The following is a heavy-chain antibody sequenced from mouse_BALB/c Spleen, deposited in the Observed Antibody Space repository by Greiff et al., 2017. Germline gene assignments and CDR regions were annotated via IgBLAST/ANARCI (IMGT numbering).Heavy chain of an antibody. CDR2: INPYNDGT. CDR3: ARGGNYYGSSPFAY. J-gene: IGHJ3*01. Sequence: VQLQQSGAELVKPGTSVKMSCKASGYTFTSYVMHWVKQKPGQGLEWIGYINPYNDGTKYNEKFKGKATLTSDTSSSTAYMELSSLTSEDSAVYYCARGGNYYGSSPFAYWGQGTLVTVSA. V-gene: IGHV1-14*01. D-gene: IGHD1-1*01. CDR1: GYTFTSYV.